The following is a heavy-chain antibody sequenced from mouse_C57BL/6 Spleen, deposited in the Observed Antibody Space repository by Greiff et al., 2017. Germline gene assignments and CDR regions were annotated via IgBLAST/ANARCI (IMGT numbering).Heavy chain of an antibody. Sequence: EVKVVESEGGLVQPGSSMKLSCTASGFTFSDYYMAWVRQVPEKGLEWVANINYDGSSTYYLDSLKSRFIISRDNAKNILYLQMSSLKSEDTATYYCARKRGYGSSYGYFDVWGTGTTVTVSS. CDR2: INYDGSST. D-gene: IGHD1-1*01. J-gene: IGHJ1*03. CDR1: GFTFSDYY. CDR3: ARKRGYGSSYGYFDV. V-gene: IGHV5-16*01.